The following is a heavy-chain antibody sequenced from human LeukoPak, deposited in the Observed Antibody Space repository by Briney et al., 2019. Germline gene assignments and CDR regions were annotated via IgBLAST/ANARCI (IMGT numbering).Heavy chain of an antibody. CDR3: ARAATVVTVDGPFDY. Sequence: GGSLRLSCAASGFTFSSYGMHWVRQAPGKGLEWVAVIWYDGSNKYYADSVKGRFTISRDNSKNTLYVQMNSLRAEDTAVYYCARAATVVTVDGPFDYWGQGTLVTVSS. J-gene: IGHJ4*02. CDR1: GFTFSSYG. D-gene: IGHD4-23*01. CDR2: IWYDGSNK. V-gene: IGHV3-33*01.